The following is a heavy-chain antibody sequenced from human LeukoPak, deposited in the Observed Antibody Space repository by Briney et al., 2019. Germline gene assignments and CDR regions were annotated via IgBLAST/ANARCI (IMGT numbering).Heavy chain of an antibody. CDR1: GFTVSSNY. V-gene: IGHV3-53*01. J-gene: IGHJ4*02. CDR3: TTDVRDEYSSGWYPIGY. D-gene: IGHD6-19*01. Sequence: GGSLRLSCAASGFTVSSNYMSWVRQAPGKGLEWVSVIYSGGSTNYADSVKGRFTISRDNAKNSLYLQMNSLRVEDTAVYYCTTDVRDEYSSGWYPIGYWGQGTQVTVSS. CDR2: IYSGGST.